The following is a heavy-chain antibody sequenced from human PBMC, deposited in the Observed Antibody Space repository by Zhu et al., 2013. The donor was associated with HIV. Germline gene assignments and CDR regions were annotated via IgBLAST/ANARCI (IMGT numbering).Heavy chain of an antibody. D-gene: IGHD6-19*01. V-gene: IGHV3-49*04. CDR3: TRDLSTFIAVAGFDY. Sequence: VQLVESGGGLVQPGRSLRLSCTASGFTFGDYAMSWVRQAPGKGLEWVGFIRSKAYGGTTEYAASVKGRFTISRDDSKSIAYLQMNSLKTEDTAVYYCTRDLSTFIAVAGFDYWGQGTLVTVSS. J-gene: IGHJ4*02. CDR2: IRSKAYGGTT. CDR1: GFTFGDYA.